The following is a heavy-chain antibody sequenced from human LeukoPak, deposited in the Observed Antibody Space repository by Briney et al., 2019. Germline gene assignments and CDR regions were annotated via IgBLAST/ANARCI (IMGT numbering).Heavy chain of an antibody. D-gene: IGHD6-13*01. J-gene: IGHJ4*02. V-gene: IGHV3-30*02. CDR2: IRYDGSNK. CDR3: AKDGAAAGDFDY. CDR1: GFTFSSYG. Sequence: GGSLRLSCAASGFTFSSYGMHWVRQAPGKGLEWVAFIRYDGSNKYYADSVKGRFTISRDNSKNTLYLQMNSLRAEDTAVYYRAKDGAAAGDFDYWGQGTLVTVSS.